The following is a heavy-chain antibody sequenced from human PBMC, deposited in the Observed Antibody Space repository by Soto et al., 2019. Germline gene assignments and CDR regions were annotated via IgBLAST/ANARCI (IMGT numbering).Heavy chain of an antibody. V-gene: IGHV1-69*01. J-gene: IGHJ6*02. CDR1: GGTFGSYA. D-gene: IGHD2-2*01. CDR2: IIPIPGTA. CDR3: ARSEGSSTSLESYYYYYYGMDV. Sequence: QVQLVQSGAEVKKPGSSVKVSCKASGGTFGSYAISWVRQAPGQGLEWMGGIIPIPGTANYAQKFQGRVTIAADESTSTAHMELSSLRSEDTALYYCARSEGSSTSLESYYYYYYGMDVWGQGTTVTVSS.